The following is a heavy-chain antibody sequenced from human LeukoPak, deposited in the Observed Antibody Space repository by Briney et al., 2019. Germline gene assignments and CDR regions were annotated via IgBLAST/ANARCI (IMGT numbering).Heavy chain of an antibody. CDR3: AGQAMVRGVIVDY. D-gene: IGHD3-10*01. CDR1: GVSFRGYY. CDR2: INHSGST. V-gene: IGHV4-34*01. J-gene: IGHJ4*02. Sequence: SETLSLTCAVYGVSFRGYYWSWIRQPPGKGLEGIGEINHSGSTNYNPSLKSRVTISVDTSKNQFSLKLSSVTAADTAVYYCAGQAMVRGVIVDYWGQGTLVTVSS.